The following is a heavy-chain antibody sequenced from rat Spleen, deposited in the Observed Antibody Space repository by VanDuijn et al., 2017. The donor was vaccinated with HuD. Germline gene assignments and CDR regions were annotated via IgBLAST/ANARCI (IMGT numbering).Heavy chain of an antibody. V-gene: IGHV5-31*01. D-gene: IGHD5-1*01. CDR2: ITHTGGST. J-gene: IGHJ2*01. CDR1: GFKFNNYW. Sequence: EVQLVESGGGLVQPGRSLKLSCVTSGFKFNNYWVTWIRQAPGKGLEWIASITHTGGSTYYPDSVKGRFTISRDNAKNTLYLQINSLRSEDTATYYCTRERNWAFDHWGQGVMVTVSS. CDR3: TRERNWAFDH.